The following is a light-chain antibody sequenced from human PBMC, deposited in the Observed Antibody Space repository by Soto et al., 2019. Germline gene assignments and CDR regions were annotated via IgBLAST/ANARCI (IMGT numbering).Light chain of an antibody. J-gene: IGKJ1*01. CDR3: QQYNNYST. CDR2: GVS. Sequence: DIQMTQSPSTLSASVGDRVTITCRASQSISRGLAWYQQKPGKAPKFLIDGVSSLKSGVPSRFSGSGSGTESTLTIISLQPDEFATDYCQQYNNYSTVGQGTKVEIK. CDR1: QSISRG. V-gene: IGKV1-5*01.